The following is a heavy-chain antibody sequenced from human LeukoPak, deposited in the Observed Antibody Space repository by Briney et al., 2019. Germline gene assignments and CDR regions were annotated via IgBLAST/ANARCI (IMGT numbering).Heavy chain of an antibody. CDR3: ARGYLDLPSYYSSYYMDV. D-gene: IGHD3-3*01. Sequence: ASVKVSCKVSGYTLTELSMHWVRQAPGKGLEWMGGFDPEDGETIYAQKFQGRVTMTEDTSTDTAYMELSSLRSEDTAVYYCARGYLDLPSYYSSYYMDVWGKGTTVTVSS. CDR1: GYTLTELS. J-gene: IGHJ6*03. V-gene: IGHV1-24*01. CDR2: FDPEDGET.